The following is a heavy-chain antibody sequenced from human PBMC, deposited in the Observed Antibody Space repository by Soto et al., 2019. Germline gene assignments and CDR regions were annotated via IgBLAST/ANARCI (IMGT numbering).Heavy chain of an antibody. Sequence: QVQLVQSGAEVKKPGASVKVFCKASGYTFTNHGISWVRQAPGHGLEWMGWVSAYTGETKYAQSLQGRVTMTTDTSTNTAYRELRSLSSDDTAVFYCARDSPSSGLLGTNYWGQGTLVTVSS. J-gene: IGHJ4*02. V-gene: IGHV1-18*01. CDR3: ARDSPSSGLLGTNY. CDR2: VSAYTGET. D-gene: IGHD3-22*01. CDR1: GYTFTNHG.